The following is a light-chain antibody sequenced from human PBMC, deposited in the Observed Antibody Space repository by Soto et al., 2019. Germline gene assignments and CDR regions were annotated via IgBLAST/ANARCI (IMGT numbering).Light chain of an antibody. CDR1: RSISNW. J-gene: IGKJ4*02. CDR3: QHSNSFSLT. CDR2: DAS. V-gene: IGKV1-5*01. Sequence: NQVTPSLDTLSSSVRDRVIVTCRASRSISNWLSWYQQTPGKATKLMIDDASTLEGGVPSRFRGSGSGTEFTLTINNLQADDFVTYCCQHSNSFSLTFGAGTKVDI.